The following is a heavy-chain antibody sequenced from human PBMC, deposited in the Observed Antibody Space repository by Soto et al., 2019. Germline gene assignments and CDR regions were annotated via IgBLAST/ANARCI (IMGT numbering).Heavy chain of an antibody. CDR1: GFTFSNYE. J-gene: IGHJ6*03. D-gene: IGHD6-13*01. CDR3: ARRGYGSRWPNVYMVV. Sequence: EAQLVESGGGLVQPGGSLRLSCAASGFTFSNYEMHWVRQAPGKGLEYVSGISNNGANTDYAKSVKGRFTISRDNSEKTLYLQMGSLRAEDRALYYCARRGYGSRWPNVYMVVWGKGTTVTVSS. CDR2: ISNNGANT. V-gene: IGHV3-64*01.